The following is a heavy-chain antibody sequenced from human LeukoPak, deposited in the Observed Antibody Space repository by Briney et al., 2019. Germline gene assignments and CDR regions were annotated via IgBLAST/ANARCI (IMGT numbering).Heavy chain of an antibody. CDR3: ARGAGSKADY. CDR2: IYPADSAT. J-gene: IGHJ4*02. CDR1: GYRLTSYW. V-gene: IGHV5-51*01. Sequence: GESLKISCKASGYRLTSYWIGWVRQMPGRGLDWMGIIYPADSATRYSPSFHGQVTISVDKSIDTAYLQWSSLKASDTAMYYCARGAGSKADYWGQGILVTVSS. D-gene: IGHD6-13*01.